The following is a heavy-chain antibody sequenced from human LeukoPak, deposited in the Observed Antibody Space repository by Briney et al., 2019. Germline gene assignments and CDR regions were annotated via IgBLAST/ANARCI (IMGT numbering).Heavy chain of an antibody. V-gene: IGHV4-59*11. J-gene: IGHJ5*02. CDR2: IYYSGST. Sequence: SETLSLTCTVSGGSISSHYWSWLRQPPGKGLEWIGYIYYSGSTNYNPSLKSRVTISVDTSKNQFSLKLSSVTAADTAVYYCARDSDYYDSSGYYNWFDPWGQGTLVTVSS. D-gene: IGHD3-22*01. CDR3: ARDSDYYDSSGYYNWFDP. CDR1: GGSISSHY.